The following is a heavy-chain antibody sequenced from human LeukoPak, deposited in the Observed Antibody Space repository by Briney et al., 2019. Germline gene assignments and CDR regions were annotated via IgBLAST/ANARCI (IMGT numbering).Heavy chain of an antibody. J-gene: IGHJ4*02. CDR2: IKTRRDGGAS. CDR1: GXTFSDAW. CDR3: TGSRWATNDY. D-gene: IGHD6-13*01. V-gene: IGHV3-15*05. Sequence: GGSLRLSCAASGXTFSDAWMSWVRQAPGEGPEWVGRIKTRRDGGASDYAAPVKDRFTISRDDSKNTLYLQMNSLKTEDTAVYFCTGSRWATNDYWGQGTLVTVSS.